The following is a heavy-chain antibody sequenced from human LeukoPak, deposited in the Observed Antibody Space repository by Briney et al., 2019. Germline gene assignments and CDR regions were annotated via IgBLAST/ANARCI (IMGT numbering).Heavy chain of an antibody. CDR2: IYTSGST. Sequence: QASETLSLTCTVSGGSISSYYWSWIRQPAGKGLEWIGRIYTSGSTNYNPSLKSRVTMSVDTSKNQFSLKLSSVTAADTAVYYCARVATIDWLTGYSPYFDYWGQGTLVTVSS. CDR3: ARVATIDWLTGYSPYFDY. J-gene: IGHJ4*02. CDR1: GGSISSYY. D-gene: IGHD3-9*01. V-gene: IGHV4-4*07.